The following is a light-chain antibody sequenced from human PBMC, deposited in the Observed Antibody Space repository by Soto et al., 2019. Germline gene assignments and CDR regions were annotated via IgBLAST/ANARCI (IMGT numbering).Light chain of an antibody. Sequence: EIVLTQSPATLSLSPGERATLSCRASQSVSSYLAWYQQKPGQAPRLLIYDASNRATGIPARFSGSGSGTDFTLTNSSLEPEDFAVYYCQQRSNEITFGQGTRLEIK. CDR3: QQRSNEIT. V-gene: IGKV3-11*01. CDR1: QSVSSY. CDR2: DAS. J-gene: IGKJ5*01.